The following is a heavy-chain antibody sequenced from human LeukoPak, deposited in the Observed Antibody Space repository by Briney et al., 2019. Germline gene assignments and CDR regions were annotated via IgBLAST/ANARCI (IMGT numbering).Heavy chain of an antibody. J-gene: IGHJ4*02. V-gene: IGHV3-48*03. CDR1: GFTFSRHQ. D-gene: IGHD3-16*01. Sequence: PGGSLRLSCAASGFTFSRHQMGWARQAPGKGLEWVAFISEDGGHTRDYPDSVRGRFTISRDDAKKSLYLQMDSLTAEDTATYYCVRDWGPCGSHLDFWGQGTLVTVSS. CDR3: VRDWGPCGSHLDF. CDR2: ISEDGGHTR.